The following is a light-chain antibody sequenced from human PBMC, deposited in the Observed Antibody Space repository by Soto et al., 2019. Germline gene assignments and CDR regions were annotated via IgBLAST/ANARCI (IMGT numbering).Light chain of an antibody. CDR1: QSVFSNSNNKKY. J-gene: IGKJ1*01. V-gene: IGKV4-1*01. Sequence: DVVMTQSEDSRSGRLGEMATINCKSIQSVFSNSNNKKYLAWYQQKPGQPPKLLIHWASIRESGVPDRFSGSGSGTDFTLTINCLQAEDVAVYYCQQYYSTPWRFGQGTKVDIK. CDR3: QQYYSTPWR. CDR2: WAS.